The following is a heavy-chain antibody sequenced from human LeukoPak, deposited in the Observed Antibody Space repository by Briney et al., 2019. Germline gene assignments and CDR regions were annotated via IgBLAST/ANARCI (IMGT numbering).Heavy chain of an antibody. CDR1: GYRFTSYG. Sequence: ASVKLSCKASGYRFTSYGITWVRKAPGQGHEWMGWISAYNGNTNYAQKLQGRVALTTDTSTSTAYMELRSLRSDDTAVYYCATEGYCSGGTCYSTMNWFDPWGQGTLVTVSS. D-gene: IGHD2-15*01. J-gene: IGHJ5*02. V-gene: IGHV1-18*01. CDR2: ISAYNGNT. CDR3: ATEGYCSGGTCYSTMNWFDP.